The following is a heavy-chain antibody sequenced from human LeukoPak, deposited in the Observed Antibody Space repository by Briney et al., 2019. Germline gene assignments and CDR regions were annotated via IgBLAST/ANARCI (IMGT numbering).Heavy chain of an antibody. V-gene: IGHV4-4*07. D-gene: IGHD5-18*01. Sequence: PSETLSLTCTVSGGSISSSYWSWIRQPAGKGLEWIGRIYTSGSTNYNPSLKSRVTMSADTSKNQFSLNLSSLTAAYTAVYYCARGNEYTYGNFFDYWGQGILVTVSS. CDR2: IYTSGST. CDR3: ARGNEYTYGNFFDY. CDR1: GGSISSSY. J-gene: IGHJ4*02.